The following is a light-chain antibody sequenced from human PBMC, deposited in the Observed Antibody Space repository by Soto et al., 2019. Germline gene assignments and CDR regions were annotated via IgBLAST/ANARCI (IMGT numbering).Light chain of an antibody. V-gene: IGLV2-14*03. CDR1: SSDVAAYNY. CDR2: DVS. CDR3: YSYTSSNTYV. Sequence: QSVLTQPASVSGSPGQSITISCTGTSSDVAAYNYVSWYQHHPGKVPQVMIYDVSNRPSGVSNRFSGSKSGNTASLTISGLQAEDEADYYCYSYTSSNTYVFGTGTKVTVL. J-gene: IGLJ1*01.